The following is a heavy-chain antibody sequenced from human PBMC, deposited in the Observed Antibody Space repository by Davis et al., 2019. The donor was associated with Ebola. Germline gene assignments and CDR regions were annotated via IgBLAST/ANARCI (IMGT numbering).Heavy chain of an antibody. V-gene: IGHV1-46*01. CDR3: ARDSSGWYYFDY. J-gene: IGHJ4*02. CDR1: GYTFTTYY. D-gene: IGHD6-19*01. CDR2: INPSGGGT. Sequence: ASVKVSCKTSGYTFTTYYMHWVRQAPGQGLEWMGVINPSGGGTTYAQKFQGRVTITRDTSASTAYMELSSLRSEDTAVYYCARDSSGWYYFDYWGQGTLVTVSS.